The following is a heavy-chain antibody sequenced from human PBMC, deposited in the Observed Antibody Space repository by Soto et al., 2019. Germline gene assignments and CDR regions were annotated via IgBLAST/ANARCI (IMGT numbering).Heavy chain of an antibody. Sequence: QVQLQESGPGLVKPSETLSLTCTVSGGSVSSGGYYWTWIRQAPGKGLEWIGNIYYSGSTNYNPSLKSRVTIRVDTSKNQFSLKLSSVTAADTVVYYCARSIIYDSSGSTDYWGQGTLVTVSS. CDR1: GGSVSSGGYY. J-gene: IGHJ4*02. D-gene: IGHD3-22*01. CDR3: ARSIIYDSSGSTDY. V-gene: IGHV4-61*08. CDR2: IYYSGST.